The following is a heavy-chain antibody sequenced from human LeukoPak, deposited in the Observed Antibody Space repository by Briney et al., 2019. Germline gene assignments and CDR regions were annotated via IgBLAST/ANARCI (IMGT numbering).Heavy chain of an antibody. CDR1: GFTFSTYW. Sequence: PGGSLRLSCATSGFTFSTYWMSWVRQAPGKGLEWVANIKQDGSETYYADSVKGRFTIFRDNAKNSLYLQMDSLRVEDTAVYYCAKGGWLLYFDYWGQGTLVTVSS. V-gene: IGHV3-7*01. CDR3: AKGGWLLYFDY. J-gene: IGHJ4*02. CDR2: IKQDGSET. D-gene: IGHD3-3*01.